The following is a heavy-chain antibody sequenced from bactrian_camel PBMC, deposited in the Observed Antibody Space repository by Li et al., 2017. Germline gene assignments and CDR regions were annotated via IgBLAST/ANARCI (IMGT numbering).Heavy chain of an antibody. Sequence: SCTTSGDTFDNYSMGWFRQAPGKEREEVANVDVGGSPTYADSVKGRFAISRDNLKDTLYLQMNSLKPEDTGMYYCAVSRLLWIATTVHFKPQVWGQGTQVTVS. J-gene: IGHJ4*01. D-gene: IGHD4*01. CDR3: AVSRLLWIATTVHFKPQV. CDR1: GDTFDNYS. V-gene: IGHV3S55*01. CDR2: VDVGGSP.